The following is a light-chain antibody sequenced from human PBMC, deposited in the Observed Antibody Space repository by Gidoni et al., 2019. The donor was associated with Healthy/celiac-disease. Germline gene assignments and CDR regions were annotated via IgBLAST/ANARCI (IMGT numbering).Light chain of an antibody. V-gene: IGKV1-39*01. CDR3: QQSYSTVWT. CDR2: AAS. CDR1: QSSSSY. J-gene: IGKJ1*01. Sequence: DIQMNQSPSSLSASVGDRVTITCRASQSSSSYLNWYQQKPGTAPKLLIYAASSLQSGVPSRFSGSGSGTDFTLTISRLQPEDFATYYCQQSYSTVWTFGQGTKVEIK.